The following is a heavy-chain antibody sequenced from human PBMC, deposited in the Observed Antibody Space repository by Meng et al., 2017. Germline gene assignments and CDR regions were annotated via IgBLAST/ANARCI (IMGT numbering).Heavy chain of an antibody. Sequence: GESLKISCAASGFTFSSYSMNWVRQAPGKGLEWVSSISSSSSYIYYADSVKGRFTISRDNAKNSLYLQMNSLRAEDTAVYYCARWRYCSGGSCYSGAFDYWGQGTLVTAPQ. CDR3: ARWRYCSGGSCYSGAFDY. CDR2: ISSSSSYI. D-gene: IGHD2-15*01. V-gene: IGHV3-21*01. J-gene: IGHJ4*02. CDR1: GFTFSSYS.